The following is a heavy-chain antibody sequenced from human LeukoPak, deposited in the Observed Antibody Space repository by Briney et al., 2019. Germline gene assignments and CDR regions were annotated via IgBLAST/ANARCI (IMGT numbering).Heavy chain of an antibody. D-gene: IGHD2-15*01. CDR3: ARVGGYCSGGSCYNYYYMDV. CDR1: GGSISSYY. Sequence: SETLSLTCTVSGGSISSYYWSWIRQPAGKGLEWIGRIYTSGSTDYNPSPKSRVTMSIDTSKNQFSLNLISVTAADTAVYYCARVGGYCSGGSCYNYYYMDVWGKGTTVTVSS. V-gene: IGHV4-4*07. CDR2: IYTSGST. J-gene: IGHJ6*03.